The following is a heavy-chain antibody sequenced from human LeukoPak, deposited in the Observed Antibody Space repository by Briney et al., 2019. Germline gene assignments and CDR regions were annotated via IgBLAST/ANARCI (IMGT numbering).Heavy chain of an antibody. V-gene: IGHV4-30-2*01. CDR3: ARAYGGGYYFDY. CDR2: IYHSGST. CDR1: GGSISSGGYS. D-gene: IGHD4-17*01. J-gene: IGHJ4*02. Sequence: PSETLSLTCAVYGGSISSGGYSWSWIRQPPGKGLEWIGYIYHSGSTYYNPSLKSRVTISVDRSKNQFSLKLSSVTAADTAVYYCARAYGGGYYFDYWGQGTLVTVSS.